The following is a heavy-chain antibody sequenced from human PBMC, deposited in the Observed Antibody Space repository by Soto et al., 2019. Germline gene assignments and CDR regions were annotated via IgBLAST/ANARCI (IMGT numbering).Heavy chain of an antibody. CDR1: GFTVSSNY. CDR2: IYSGGST. D-gene: IGHD3-10*01. V-gene: IGHV3-53*04. Sequence: GGSLRLSCAASGFTVSSNYMSWVRQAPGKGLEWVSVIYSGGSTYYADSVKGRFTISRHNSKHTLYLQMNSLRAEDTAVYYCARTNYYGSGSYFAQDVWGKGTTVTVSS. J-gene: IGHJ6*04. CDR3: ARTNYYGSGSYFAQDV.